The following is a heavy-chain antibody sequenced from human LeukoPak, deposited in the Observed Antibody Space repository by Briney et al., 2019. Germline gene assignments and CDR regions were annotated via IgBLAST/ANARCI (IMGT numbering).Heavy chain of an antibody. CDR3: ARGVTYYVDDY. J-gene: IGHJ4*02. CDR1: GGSFSGYY. D-gene: IGHD4-17*01. CDR2: INHSGST. Sequence: PSETLSLTCAVYGGSFSGYYWSWIRQPPGKGLEWIGEINHSGSTNYNPSLKSRVTISVDTSKNQFSLKLSSVTAADTAVYYCARGVTYYVDDYWGQGTLVTVSS. V-gene: IGHV4-34*01.